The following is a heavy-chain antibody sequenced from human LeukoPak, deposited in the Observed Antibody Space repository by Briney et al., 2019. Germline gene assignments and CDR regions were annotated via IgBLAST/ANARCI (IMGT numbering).Heavy chain of an antibody. CDR2: IYYSGST. CDR3: ARAEAFNRLDY. CDR1: GGSISSYY. Sequence: SETLSLTCTVSGGSISSYYWSWIRQPPGKGLEWIGYIYYSGSTNYNPSLKSRVTISVDTSNNQFSLKLSSVTAADTAVYYCARAEAFNRLDYWGQGTLVTVSS. D-gene: IGHD1-14*01. J-gene: IGHJ4*02. V-gene: IGHV4-59*01.